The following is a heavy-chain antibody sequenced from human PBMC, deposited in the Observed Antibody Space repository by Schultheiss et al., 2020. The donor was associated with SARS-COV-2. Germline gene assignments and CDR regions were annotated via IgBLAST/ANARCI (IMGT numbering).Heavy chain of an antibody. V-gene: IGHV3-20*04. CDR1: GFTFDDYG. D-gene: IGHD5-12*01. CDR3: ARLSGYEGFFDY. CDR2: ISWNGGST. Sequence: GGSLRLSCAASGFTFDDYGMSWVRQAPGKGLEWVSGISWNGGSTGYADSVKGRFTISRDNSKNTLYLQMNSLRAEDTAVYYCARLSGYEGFFDYWGQGTLVTVSS. J-gene: IGHJ4*02.